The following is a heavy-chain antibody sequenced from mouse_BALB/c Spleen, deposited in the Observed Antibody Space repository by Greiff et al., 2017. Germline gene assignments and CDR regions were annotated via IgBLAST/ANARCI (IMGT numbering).Heavy chain of an antibody. D-gene: IGHD1-2*01. CDR1: GYTFTDYE. J-gene: IGHJ3*01. CDR2: IDPETGGT. Sequence: QVQLQHSGAELVRPGASVTLSCKASGYTFTDYEMHWVKQTPVHGLEWIGAIDPETGGTAYNQKFKGKATLTADKSSSTAYMELRSLTSEDSAVYYCTRNYYGYPFAYWGQGTLVTVSA. V-gene: IGHV1-15*01. CDR3: TRNYYGYPFAY.